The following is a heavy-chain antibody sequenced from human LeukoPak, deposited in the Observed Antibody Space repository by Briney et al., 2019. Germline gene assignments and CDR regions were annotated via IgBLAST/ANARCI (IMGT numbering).Heavy chain of an antibody. CDR1: GLTFRNAW. D-gene: IGHD6-19*01. V-gene: IGHV3-15*01. CDR2: IKSKTDGGTT. J-gene: IGHJ4*02. Sequence: VGSLRLSCAASGLTFRNAWMSWVRQAPGKGLEWVGRIKSKTDGGTTDYAAPVKGRFTISRDDSKNTLFLQMNSLKTEDTAVYYCTTDPNPYSSGWYSGFWGQGTLVTVSS. CDR3: TTDPNPYSSGWYSGF.